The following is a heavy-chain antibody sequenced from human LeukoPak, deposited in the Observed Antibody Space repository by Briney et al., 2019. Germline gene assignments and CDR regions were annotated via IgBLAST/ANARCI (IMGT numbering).Heavy chain of an antibody. Sequence: GGSLRLSCAASGFTFSTYGMHWVRQAPGKGLEWVALISYGGDNEDYADSVKGRFTISRDNAKNTLYLQMNSLRAEDTAVYYCARGSSSWSTDYWGQGTLVTVSS. J-gene: IGHJ4*02. CDR1: GFTFSTYG. CDR2: ISYGGDNE. D-gene: IGHD6-13*01. CDR3: ARGSSSWSTDY. V-gene: IGHV3-30*03.